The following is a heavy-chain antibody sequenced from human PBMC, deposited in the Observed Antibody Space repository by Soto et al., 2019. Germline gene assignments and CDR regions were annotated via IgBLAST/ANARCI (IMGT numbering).Heavy chain of an antibody. J-gene: IGHJ5*02. Sequence: QVQLQQSRAGLLKPSETLSLTCAVYGGAYSGYYWSWIRQPPGKGLERNGEINHRGKTNYNPSLKSRVTITVDTSKYQFPLKLSSVPAAATAVYYCARVGVVPVSIRLRWFDPWGQGTLVTVSS. CDR1: GGAYSGYY. CDR2: INHRGKT. D-gene: IGHD2-2*01. V-gene: IGHV4-34*01. CDR3: ARVGVVPVSIRLRWFDP.